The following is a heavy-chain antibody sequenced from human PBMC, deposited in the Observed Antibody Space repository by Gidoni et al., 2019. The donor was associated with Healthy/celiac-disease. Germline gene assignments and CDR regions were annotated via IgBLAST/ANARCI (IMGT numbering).Heavy chain of an antibody. CDR2: INPSGGST. CDR3: ARDVYDYVWGSYRPYFDY. Sequence: QVQLVQSGAEVKKPGASVKDSCKASGYTFTSYSMHWVRQAPGQGLEWMGIINPSGGSTSYAQKFQGRVTMTRDTSTSTVYMELSSLRSEDTAVYYCARDVYDYVWGSYRPYFDYWGQGTLVTVSS. CDR1: GYTFTSYS. J-gene: IGHJ4*02. D-gene: IGHD3-16*02. V-gene: IGHV1-46*01.